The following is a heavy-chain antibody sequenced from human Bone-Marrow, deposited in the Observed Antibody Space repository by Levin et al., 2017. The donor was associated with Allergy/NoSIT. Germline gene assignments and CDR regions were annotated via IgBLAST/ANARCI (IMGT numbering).Heavy chain of an antibody. J-gene: IGHJ4*02. CDR1: GGSISSGDYY. CDR3: ARALTVTAYHFFDY. CDR2: IYYSGST. Sequence: SQTLSLTCTVSGGSISSGDYYWSWIRQPPGKGLEWIGYIYYSGSTYYNPSLKSRVTISVDTSKNQFSLKLSSVTAADTAVYYCARALTVTAYHFFDYWGQGTLVTVSS. V-gene: IGHV4-30-4*01. D-gene: IGHD4-17*01.